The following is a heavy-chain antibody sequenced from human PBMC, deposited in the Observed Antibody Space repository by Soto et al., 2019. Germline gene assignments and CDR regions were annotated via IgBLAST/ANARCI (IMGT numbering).Heavy chain of an antibody. Sequence: EVQLVESGGGLVQPGRSLRLSCAASGFTFDDYAMHWVRQAPGKGLEWVSGISWNSGSIGYADSVKGRFTISRDNAKNSLYLQMNSLRAEDTALYYCAKDISRYGDYLLSYDYRGQGTLVTVSS. J-gene: IGHJ4*02. CDR1: GFTFDDYA. D-gene: IGHD4-17*01. CDR3: AKDISRYGDYLLSYDY. CDR2: ISWNSGSI. V-gene: IGHV3-9*01.